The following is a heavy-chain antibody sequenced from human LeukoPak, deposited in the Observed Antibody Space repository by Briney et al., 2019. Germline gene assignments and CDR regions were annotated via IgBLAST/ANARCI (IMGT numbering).Heavy chain of an antibody. CDR3: ARDTAPDYYDSSGYQVGFDY. D-gene: IGHD3-22*01. J-gene: IGHJ4*02. Sequence: QTLSLTCAISGDSVSSNSAAWNWIRQSPSRGLEWLGRTYYRSKWYNDYAVSVKSRISINPDTSKNQFSLQLNSVTPEDTAVYYCARDTAPDYYDSSGYQVGFDYWGQGTLVTVSS. CDR1: GDSVSSNSAA. CDR2: TYYRSKWYN. V-gene: IGHV6-1*01.